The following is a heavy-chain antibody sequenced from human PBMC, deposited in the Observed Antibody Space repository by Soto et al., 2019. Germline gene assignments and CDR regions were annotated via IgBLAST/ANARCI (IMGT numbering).Heavy chain of an antibody. D-gene: IGHD6-13*01. V-gene: IGHV3-30*18. CDR3: SKYCSNSWTFDY. CDR1: GFTFRRDG. Sequence: QVRLVESGGGVVQPGRSLRLSCAASGFTFRRDGMHWVRQAPGKGLEWVAVISYDGRNRYYADSVKGRFAISRDDSKNTLFLQLNCLSAEDTAVYYCSKYCSNSWTFDYWRLVTLVNVSS. J-gene: IGHJ4*02. CDR2: ISYDGRNR.